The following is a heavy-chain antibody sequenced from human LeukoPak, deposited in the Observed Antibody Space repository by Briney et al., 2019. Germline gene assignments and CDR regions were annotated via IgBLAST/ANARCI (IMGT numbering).Heavy chain of an antibody. D-gene: IGHD3-10*01. CDR1: GGSINSYW. V-gene: IGHV4-4*07. Sequence: QPSETRSLTCSVSGGSINSYWWSWIRQPAGKGLEFPGRIYTTGRTNYNPSLKSRVSMSVDTSKNMFSLELRSVTAADTAVYFCARAGYNISSYVFDFWGQGALVAVSS. CDR2: IYTTGRT. J-gene: IGHJ4*02. CDR3: ARAGYNISSYVFDF.